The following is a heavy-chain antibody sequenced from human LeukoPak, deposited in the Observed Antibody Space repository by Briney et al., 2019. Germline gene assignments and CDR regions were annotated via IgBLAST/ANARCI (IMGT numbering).Heavy chain of an antibody. J-gene: IGHJ4*02. D-gene: IGHD1-26*01. CDR1: GFTFSSYA. CDR2: ISYDGSNK. V-gene: IGHV3-30*04. Sequence: GGSLRLSCAASGFTFSSYAMHWVRQAPGKGLEWVAVISYDGSNKYYADSVKGRFTISRDNSKNTLYLQMNSLRAEDTAVYYCATVPVGGSYFIFDYWGQGTLVTVSS. CDR3: ATVPVGGSYFIFDY.